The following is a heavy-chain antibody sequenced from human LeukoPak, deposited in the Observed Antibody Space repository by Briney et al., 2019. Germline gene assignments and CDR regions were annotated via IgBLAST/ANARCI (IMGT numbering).Heavy chain of an antibody. J-gene: IGHJ4*02. V-gene: IGHV3-30*04. CDR1: GFTFSSYA. D-gene: IGHD6-19*01. CDR3: ARGSYSSGWYVDY. Sequence: GGSLRLPCAASGFTFSSYAMHWVRQAPGKGLEWVAVISYDGSNKYYADSVKGRFTISRDNSKNTLYLQINSLRAEDTAVYYCARGSYSSGWYVDYWGQGTLVTVSS. CDR2: ISYDGSNK.